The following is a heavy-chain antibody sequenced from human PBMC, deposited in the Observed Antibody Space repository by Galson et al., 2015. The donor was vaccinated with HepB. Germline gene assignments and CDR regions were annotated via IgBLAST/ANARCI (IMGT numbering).Heavy chain of an antibody. V-gene: IGHV3-48*04. CDR2: ISSSSTI. CDR1: GFTFSSYS. CDR3: ARWGDYYDSSGYFGY. D-gene: IGHD3-22*01. Sequence: SLRLSCAASGFTFSSYSMNWVRQAPGKGLEWVSYISSSSTIYYADSVKGRFTISRDNAKSSLYLQMNSLRAEDTAVYYCARWGDYYDSSGYFGYWGQGTLVTVSS. J-gene: IGHJ4*02.